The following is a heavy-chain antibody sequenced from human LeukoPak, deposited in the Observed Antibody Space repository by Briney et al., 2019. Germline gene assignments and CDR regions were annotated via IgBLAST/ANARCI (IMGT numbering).Heavy chain of an antibody. V-gene: IGHV3-7*01. J-gene: IGHJ6*04. Sequence: GGSLRLSCAASGFTFSSYWMAWVRQAPGKGLEWVANINQDQSQKNYVDSVKGRFTISRDNAKNSVYLQMNSLRAEDTAVYYCAKDGSSFVDVWGKGTTVTVSS. CDR3: AKDGSSFVDV. CDR2: INQDQSQK. D-gene: IGHD6-13*01. CDR1: GFTFSSYW.